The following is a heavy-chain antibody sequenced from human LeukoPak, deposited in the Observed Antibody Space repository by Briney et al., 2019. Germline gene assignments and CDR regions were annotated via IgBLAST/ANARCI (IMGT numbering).Heavy chain of an antibody. D-gene: IGHD6-13*01. J-gene: IGHJ5*02. CDR1: GFTFSSYW. V-gene: IGHV3-74*01. CDR2: ISTDGSST. Sequence: GESLRLSCAASGFTFSSYWMHWVRQAPGKGLVWVSRISTDGSSTTYADSVKGRFTISRDNAKNTLYLQMNSLRAEDTAVYYCARAGGHSSPAGSWGQGTLVTVSS. CDR3: ARAGGHSSPAGS.